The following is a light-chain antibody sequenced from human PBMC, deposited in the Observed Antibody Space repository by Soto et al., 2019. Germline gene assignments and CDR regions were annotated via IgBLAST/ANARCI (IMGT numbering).Light chain of an antibody. CDR3: QQYGSSQA. J-gene: IGKJ1*01. CDR2: AAS. V-gene: IGKV3-20*01. Sequence: EIVLTQSPGTLSLSPGERATLSCRASQSISSSYLAWYQQKPGQAPKLLIYAASSRATGIPDSFSGSGSGTDFTLTISRLEPEDFAVYYCQQYGSSQAFGQGTKVEIK. CDR1: QSISSSY.